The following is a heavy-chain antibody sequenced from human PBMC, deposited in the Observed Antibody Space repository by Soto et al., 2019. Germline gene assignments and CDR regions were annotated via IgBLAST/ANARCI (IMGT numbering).Heavy chain of an antibody. CDR1: GFTFSGSA. D-gene: IGHD6-13*01. V-gene: IGHV3-73*01. CDR3: TRPSASTAAGPSYYYYYMDV. J-gene: IGHJ6*03. CDR2: IRSKANSYAT. Sequence: EVQLVESGGGLVQPGGSLKLSCAASGFTFSGSATHWVRQASGKGLEWVGRIRSKANSYATAYAASVKGRFTISRDDSKNTAYLQMNSLKTEDTAVYYCTRPSASTAAGPSYYYYYMDVWGKGTTVTVSS.